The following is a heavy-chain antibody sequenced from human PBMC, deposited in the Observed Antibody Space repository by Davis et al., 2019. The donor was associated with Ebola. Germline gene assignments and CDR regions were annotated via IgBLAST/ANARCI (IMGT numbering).Heavy chain of an antibody. CDR2: ISSSSSSRSYI. CDR3: ARERWELMGLVQYFDY. D-gene: IGHD1-26*01. Sequence: GGSLRLSCAASGFTFSSYSMNWVRQAPGKGLEWVSSISSSSSSRSYIYYADSVKGRFTISRDNAKNSLYLQMNSLRAEDTAVYYCARERWELMGLVQYFDYWGQGTLVTVSS. V-gene: IGHV3-21*01. CDR1: GFTFSSYS. J-gene: IGHJ4*02.